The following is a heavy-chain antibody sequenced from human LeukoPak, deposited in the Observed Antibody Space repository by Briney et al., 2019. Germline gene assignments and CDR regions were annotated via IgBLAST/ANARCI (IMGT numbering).Heavy chain of an antibody. Sequence: GGSVRLSCAASGFTFSSYAMSWVRQAPGKGLEWVSAISGSGGSTYYADSVKGRFTISRDNSKNTLYLQMNSLRAEDTAVYYCAKDSSSGWYEPRLDYWGQGTLVTVSS. J-gene: IGHJ4*02. CDR2: ISGSGGST. D-gene: IGHD6-19*01. V-gene: IGHV3-23*01. CDR3: AKDSSSGWYEPRLDY. CDR1: GFTFSSYA.